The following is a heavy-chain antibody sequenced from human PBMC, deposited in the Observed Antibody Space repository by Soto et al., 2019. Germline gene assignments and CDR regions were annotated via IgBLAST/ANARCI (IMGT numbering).Heavy chain of an antibody. CDR1: GFTFSSFT. V-gene: IGHV3-21*06. Sequence: EVQLVESGGGLVKPGGSLRLSCAASGFTFSSFTMNWVRQAPGKGLEWVSAISSNAAYIYYADSVKGRFTISRDNARTSMYLQMNSLRVEDTAVYYCAGDAGGASSSEGWFDPWGQGTLVTVSS. D-gene: IGHD6-6*01. CDR2: ISSNAAYI. J-gene: IGHJ5*02. CDR3: AGDAGGASSSEGWFDP.